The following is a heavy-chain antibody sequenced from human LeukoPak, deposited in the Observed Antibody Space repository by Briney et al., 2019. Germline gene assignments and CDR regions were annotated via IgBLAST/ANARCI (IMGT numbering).Heavy chain of an antibody. J-gene: IGHJ5*02. CDR1: GFTFGSYG. CDR3: ARAAYSSGWSTPPFGEA. V-gene: IGHV3-30*03. CDR2: ISYDGSNK. Sequence: PGGSLRLSCAASGFTFGSYGMHWVRQAPGKGLEWVAVISYDGSNKYYADSVKGRFTISRDNSKNTLYLQMNSLRAEDTAVYYCARAAYSSGWSTPPFGEAWGQGTLVTVSS. D-gene: IGHD6-19*01.